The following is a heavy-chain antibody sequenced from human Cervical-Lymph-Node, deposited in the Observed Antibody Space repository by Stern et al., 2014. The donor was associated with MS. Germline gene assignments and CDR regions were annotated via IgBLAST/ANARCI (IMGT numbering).Heavy chain of an antibody. Sequence: VQLVESGAQVKKPGSSVRVSCQASGGTFSTYSFCWVRQAPGQGLEWMGGIVPIFGKTNYAQKLQGRVTFTADESTSTVYMDLTSLRSDDTAVYYCATDVLRDISSSSWGQGTQVTVSS. V-gene: IGHV1-69*01. CDR2: IVPIFGKT. CDR3: ATDVLRDISSSS. J-gene: IGHJ5*02. D-gene: IGHD6-6*01. CDR1: GGTFSTYS.